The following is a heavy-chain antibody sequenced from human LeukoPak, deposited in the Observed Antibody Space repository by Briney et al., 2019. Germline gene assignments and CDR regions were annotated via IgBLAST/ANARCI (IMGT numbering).Heavy chain of an antibody. CDR3: ARHYDSTGYYFDY. CDR1: GGSIRSYY. Sequence: PSETLSLTCTVSGGSIRSYYWSWIRQPPGKGLEWIGYIYYSGSTSYNPSLKSRVTISVDTSKNQFSLNLNSVTAADTAVYYCARHYDSTGYYFDYWGQGTLVTVSS. J-gene: IGHJ4*02. D-gene: IGHD3-22*01. CDR2: IYYSGST. V-gene: IGHV4-59*08.